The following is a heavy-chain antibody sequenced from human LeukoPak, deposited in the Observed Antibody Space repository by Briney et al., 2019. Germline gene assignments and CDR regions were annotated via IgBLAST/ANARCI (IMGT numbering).Heavy chain of an antibody. Sequence: GGSLRPSCAASGFTFSSYSMNWVRQAPGKGLEWVSYISSSSSTIYYADSVKGRFTISRDNAKNSLYLQMNSLRDEDTAVYYCARDRYSYGYYYYGMDVWGQGTTVTVSS. D-gene: IGHD5-18*01. CDR1: GFTFSSYS. CDR3: ARDRYSYGYYYYGMDV. V-gene: IGHV3-48*02. CDR2: ISSSSSTI. J-gene: IGHJ6*02.